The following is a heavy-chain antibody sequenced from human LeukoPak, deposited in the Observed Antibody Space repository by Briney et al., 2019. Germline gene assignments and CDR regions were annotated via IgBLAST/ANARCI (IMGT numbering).Heavy chain of an antibody. CDR3: ARLTVVVPAAIIDY. V-gene: IGHV4-39*01. Sequence: SETLSLTCTVSGGSISTSNYYWGWIRQPPGKGLEWIGSIYYSGSTYYNPSLKSRVTISVDTSKNQFSLKLSSVTAADTAVYYCARLTVVVPAAIIDYWGQGTLVTVSS. D-gene: IGHD2-2*02. CDR1: GGSISTSNYY. CDR2: IYYSGST. J-gene: IGHJ4*02.